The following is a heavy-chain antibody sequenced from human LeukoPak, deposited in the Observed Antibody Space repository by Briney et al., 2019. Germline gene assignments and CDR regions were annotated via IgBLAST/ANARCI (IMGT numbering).Heavy chain of an antibody. D-gene: IGHD6-19*01. CDR2: IYYSGST. J-gene: IGHJ1*01. CDR3: ATNGWYCLDH. V-gene: IGHV4-59*08. Sequence: SETLSLTCTVSGGSSSSYYWSWIRQPPGKGLEWIGNIYYSGSTNYNPSLKSRVTISVDKSNNHFSLRLTSVTVADTAVYYCATNGWYCLDHWGQGALVTVSS. CDR1: GGSSSSYY.